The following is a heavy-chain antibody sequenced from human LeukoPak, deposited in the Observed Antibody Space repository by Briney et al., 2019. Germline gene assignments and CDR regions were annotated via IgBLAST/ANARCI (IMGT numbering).Heavy chain of an antibody. Sequence: SQTLSLTCTVSGGSISSGSYYWSWIRQPAGKGLEWIGRIYTSGSTNYNPSLKSRVTISVDTSKNRFSLKLSSVTAADTAMYYCARYSNYDYYMDVWAKGPRSPSP. CDR1: GGSISSGSYY. J-gene: IGHJ6*03. V-gene: IGHV4-61*02. CDR3: ARYSNYDYYMDV. CDR2: IYTSGST. D-gene: IGHD4-11*01.